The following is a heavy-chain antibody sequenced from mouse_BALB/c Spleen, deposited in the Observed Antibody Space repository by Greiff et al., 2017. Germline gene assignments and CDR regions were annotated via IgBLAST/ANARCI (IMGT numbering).Heavy chain of an antibody. V-gene: IGHV5-4*02. CDR3: ARGLYYQRAMDY. J-gene: IGHJ4*01. CDR1: GFPFSDYY. CDR2: ISDGGSYT. Sequence: EVMLVESGGGLVKPGGSLKLSCAASGFPFSDYYMYWVRQTPEKRLEWVATISDGGSYTYYPDSVKGRFTISRDNAKNNLYLQMSSLKSEDTAMYYCARGLYYQRAMDYWGQGTSVTVSS. D-gene: IGHD2-1*01.